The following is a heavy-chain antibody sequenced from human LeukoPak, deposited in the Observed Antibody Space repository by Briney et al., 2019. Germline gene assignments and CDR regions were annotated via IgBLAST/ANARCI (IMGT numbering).Heavy chain of an antibody. CDR1: GYTFTDYY. CDR2: INPNGGGT. Sequence: ASVKVSCKASGYTFTDYYIHWVRQAPGQGLEWMGWINPNGGGTNYAQKFQGRVTMTRDTSINTAYMELSRLRSDDTAVYYCAREGRSNYVRDWFDPWGQGTLVTVSS. CDR3: AREGRSNYVRDWFDP. J-gene: IGHJ5*02. D-gene: IGHD4-11*01. V-gene: IGHV1-2*02.